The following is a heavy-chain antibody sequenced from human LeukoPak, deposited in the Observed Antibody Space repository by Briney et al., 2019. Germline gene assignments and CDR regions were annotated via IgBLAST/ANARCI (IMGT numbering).Heavy chain of an antibody. CDR2: INPNSGGT. D-gene: IGHD2-2*01. J-gene: IGHJ6*02. CDR3: ARSGRYCSSTSCYPYRYYYYYGMDV. Sequence: AASVKVSCKASGYTFTGYYMHWVRQAPGQGLEWMGWINPNSGGTNYAQKFQGRVTMTRDTSISTAYMELSRLRSDDTAVYYCARSGRYCSSTSCYPYRYYYYYGMDVWGQGTTVTVSS. V-gene: IGHV1-2*02. CDR1: GYTFTGYY.